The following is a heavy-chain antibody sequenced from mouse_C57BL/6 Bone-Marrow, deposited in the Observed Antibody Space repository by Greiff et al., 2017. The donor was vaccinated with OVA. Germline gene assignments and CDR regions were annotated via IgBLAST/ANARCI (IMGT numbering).Heavy chain of an antibody. CDR3: ARLGDGYYAD. Sequence: VQLQQPGAELVRPGSSVKLSCKASGYTFTSYWMDWVKQRPGQGLEWIGNIYPSDSETHYNQKFKDKATLTVDKSSSTAYMQLSSLPSEDSAVYDSARLGDGYYADWGQGTLVTVSA. V-gene: IGHV1-61*01. CDR2: IYPSDSET. D-gene: IGHD2-3*01. CDR1: GYTFTSYW. J-gene: IGHJ3*01.